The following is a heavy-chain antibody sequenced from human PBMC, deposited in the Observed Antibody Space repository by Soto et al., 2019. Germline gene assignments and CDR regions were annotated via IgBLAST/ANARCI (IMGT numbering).Heavy chain of an antibody. Sequence: GASVKVSCKASGGTFSSYAISWVRQAPGQGLEWMGGIIPIFGTANYTQKFQGRVTITADESTSTAYMELSSLRSEDTAVYYCARDIGGDVPMVYSKYYCMDVWGKGTTVTVSS. CDR3: ARDIGGDVPMVYSKYYCMDV. CDR1: GGTFSSYA. CDR2: IIPIFGTA. V-gene: IGHV1-69*13. J-gene: IGHJ6*03. D-gene: IGHD2-8*01.